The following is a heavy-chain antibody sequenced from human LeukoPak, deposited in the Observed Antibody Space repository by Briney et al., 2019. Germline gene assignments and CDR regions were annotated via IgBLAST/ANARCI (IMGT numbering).Heavy chain of an antibody. CDR2: ISSSSSYI. CDR1: RRTVNNYR. CDR3: ATEGYCSSTSC. D-gene: IGHD2-2*01. J-gene: IGHJ4*02. Sequence: GGTLGLPSVAERRTVNNYRMHWARQAQGKGLEWVSSISSSSSYIYYADSVKGRFTISRDNAKNSLYLQMNSLRAEDTAVYYCATEGYCSSTSCWGQGTLVTVSS. V-gene: IGHV3-21*01.